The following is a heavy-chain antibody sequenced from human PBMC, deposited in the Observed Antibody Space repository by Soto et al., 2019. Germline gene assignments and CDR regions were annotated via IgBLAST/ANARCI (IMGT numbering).Heavy chain of an antibody. J-gene: IGHJ6*02. D-gene: IGHD2-2*01. CDR2: IIPIFGTA. CDR1: GGTFSSYA. Sequence: GASVKVSCKASGGTFSSYAISWVRQAPGQGLEWMGGIIPIFGTANYAQKSQGRVTITADESTSTAYMELSSLRSEDTAVYYCARFIVVVPAAPLSYYYYGMDVWGQGTTVTVSS. V-gene: IGHV1-69*13. CDR3: ARFIVVVPAAPLSYYYYGMDV.